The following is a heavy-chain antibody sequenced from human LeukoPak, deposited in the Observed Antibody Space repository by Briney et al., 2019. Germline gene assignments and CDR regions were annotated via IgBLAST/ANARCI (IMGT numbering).Heavy chain of an antibody. CDR3: AKQFVDI. Sequence: GGSLRLSCAASGFTFSSYWMNWVRQAPGKGLEWVSSISGSGDDTSYADSVKGRFTISRDNSRNTLYLQMNSLRAEDTAVYYCAKQFVDIWGQGTLVTVSS. V-gene: IGHV3-23*01. CDR1: GFTFSSYW. CDR2: ISGSGDDT. J-gene: IGHJ5*02. D-gene: IGHD5-24*01.